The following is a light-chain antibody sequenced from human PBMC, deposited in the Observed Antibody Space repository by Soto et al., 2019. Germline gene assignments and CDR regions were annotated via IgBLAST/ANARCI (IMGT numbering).Light chain of an antibody. J-gene: IGKJ5*01. CDR3: QQYENLPT. CDR1: QRINNY. Sequence: IQMTHSPSTLSASVGDRVTIPCRASQRINNYLNWYQPKPGRAPKLLIYDASNLEAGVPSRFRGSGSGTDFTFTISRLQPEDIATYYCQQYENLPTFGQGTRLEIK. CDR2: DAS. V-gene: IGKV1-33*01.